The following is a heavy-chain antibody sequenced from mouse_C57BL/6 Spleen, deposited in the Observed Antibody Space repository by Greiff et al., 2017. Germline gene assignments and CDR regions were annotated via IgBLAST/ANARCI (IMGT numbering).Heavy chain of an antibody. CDR3: ARPPYDYDKGYAMDY. CDR1: GYTFTSYW. CDR2: IDPSDSYT. D-gene: IGHD2-4*01. J-gene: IGHJ4*01. Sequence: QVQLQQPGAELVKPGASVTLSCKASGYTFTSYWMQWVKQRPGQGLEWIGEIDPSDSYTNYNQKFKGKATLTVDTSSSTAYMQLSSLTSEDSAVYYCARPPYDYDKGYAMDYWGQGTSVTVSS. V-gene: IGHV1-50*01.